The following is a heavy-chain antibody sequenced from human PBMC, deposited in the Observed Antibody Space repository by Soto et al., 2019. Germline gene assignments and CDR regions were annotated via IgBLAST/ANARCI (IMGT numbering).Heavy chain of an antibody. D-gene: IGHD3-16*01. J-gene: IGHJ5*02. V-gene: IGHV3-23*01. CDR1: GLTFSSYA. CDR2: FSFIGGST. Sequence: GGSLRLSCAASGLTFSSYAMSWVRQAPGKGLEWVSAFSFIGGSTYYADSVKGRFTISIDNSKNTLYLQMNSLRAEDTAVYYCARRGSGGWFDPWGQGTLVTVSS. CDR3: ARRGSGGWFDP.